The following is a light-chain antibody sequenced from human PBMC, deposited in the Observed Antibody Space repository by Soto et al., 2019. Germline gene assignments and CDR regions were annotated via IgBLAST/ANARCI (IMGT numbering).Light chain of an antibody. CDR3: QKYFSVPFT. V-gene: IGKV1-27*01. CDR1: QGIRNN. J-gene: IGKJ3*01. CDR2: AAS. Sequence: DIQMTQSPCSLSASAGDRVTITCRASQGIRNNLAWYQQKPGEVPKLLIYAASTLQSGVPSRFSGSGSGTDFTLTISSLQPEDVATYYCQKYFSVPFTFGPGTKVVIK.